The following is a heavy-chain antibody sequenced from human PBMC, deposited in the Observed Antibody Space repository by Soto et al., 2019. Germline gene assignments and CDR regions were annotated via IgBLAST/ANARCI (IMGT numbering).Heavy chain of an antibody. J-gene: IGHJ3*02. Sequence: SETLSLTCAVSGGSISSSNWWTWVRQPPGKGLEWIGDIYHSGGTNYNPSLKSRVTISVDKSKNQFSLKLSSVTAADTAVYYCARQSQREYGIAFDIWGHGTMVTVSS. CDR2: IYHSGGT. D-gene: IGHD6-25*01. V-gene: IGHV4-4*02. CDR1: GGSISSSNW. CDR3: ARQSQREYGIAFDI.